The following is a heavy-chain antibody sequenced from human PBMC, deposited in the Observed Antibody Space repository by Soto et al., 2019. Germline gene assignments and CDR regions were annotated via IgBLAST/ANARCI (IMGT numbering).Heavy chain of an antibody. D-gene: IGHD6-13*01. V-gene: IGHV3-48*02. Sequence: EVQLVESGGDLVQPGGSLRLSCAASGFIFSDYTMTWVRQAPGRGLEFVSHISSSGGAIFYAESVKGRFNVSRDNAKNSLYLQMNRLRDEDTAVYFCARDHGGSTWFVGVYYFFGMDVWGQGTEVTVSS. J-gene: IGHJ6*02. CDR2: ISSSGGAI. CDR1: GFIFSDYT. CDR3: ARDHGGSTWFVGVYYFFGMDV.